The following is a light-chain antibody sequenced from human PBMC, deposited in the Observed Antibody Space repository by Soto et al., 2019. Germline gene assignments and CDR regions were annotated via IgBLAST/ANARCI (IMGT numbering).Light chain of an antibody. V-gene: IGKV3-20*01. J-gene: IGKJ1*01. CDR3: QQYGSSPTWT. CDR1: QSVSSNY. Sequence: EIVMTQSPATLSLSPWEIATLSCRASQSVSSNYLAWYQQKPGQAPRLLIYGASTRATGIPDRFSGSGSGTDFTLTISRLEPEDSAVYYCQQYGSSPTWTFGQGTKVDIK. CDR2: GAS.